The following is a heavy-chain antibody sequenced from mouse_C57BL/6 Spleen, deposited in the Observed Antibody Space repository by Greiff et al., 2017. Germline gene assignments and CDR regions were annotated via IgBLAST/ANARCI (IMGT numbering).Heavy chain of an antibody. V-gene: IGHV2-5*01. CDR2: IWRGGST. Sequence: VKVEESGPGLVPPSQSLSITCTVSGFSLTSYGVHWVRQSPGKGLEWLGVIWRGGSTDYNAAFMSRLSITKDNSKSQVFVKMNSLQADDTAIYYCAPLYYDYDGGAMDYWGQGTSVTVSS. CDR1: GFSLTSYG. J-gene: IGHJ4*01. CDR3: APLYYDYDGGAMDY. D-gene: IGHD2-4*01.